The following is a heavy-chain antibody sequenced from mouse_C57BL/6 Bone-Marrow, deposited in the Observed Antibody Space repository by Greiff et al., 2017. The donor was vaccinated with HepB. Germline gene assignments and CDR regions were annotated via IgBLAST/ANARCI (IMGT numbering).Heavy chain of an antibody. Sequence: VQLQQSGTELVKPGASVKLSCKASGYTFTSYWMHWVKQRPGQGLEWIGNINPSNGGTNYNEKFKSKATLTVDKSSSTAYMQLSSLTSEDSAVYYCARYHHGSSQFAYWGQGTLVTVSA. J-gene: IGHJ3*01. CDR2: INPSNGGT. V-gene: IGHV1-53*01. CDR1: GYTFTSYW. CDR3: ARYHHGSSQFAY. D-gene: IGHD1-1*01.